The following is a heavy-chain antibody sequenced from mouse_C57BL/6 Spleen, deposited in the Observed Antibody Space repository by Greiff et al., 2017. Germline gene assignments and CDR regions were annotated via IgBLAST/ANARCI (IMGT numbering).Heavy chain of an antibody. CDR3: AREGDYDWYFDD. CDR1: GYSITSGYY. V-gene: IGHV3-6*01. J-gene: IGHJ1*03. Sequence: EVKLQESGPGLVKPSQSLSLTCSVTGYSITSGYYWNWIRQFPGNKLEWMGYISYDGSNNYNPSLKNRISITRDTSKNQFILKLNSLTTEDTATYYCAREGDYDWYFDDWGTGTTLTVSS. D-gene: IGHD2-4*01. CDR2: ISYDGSN.